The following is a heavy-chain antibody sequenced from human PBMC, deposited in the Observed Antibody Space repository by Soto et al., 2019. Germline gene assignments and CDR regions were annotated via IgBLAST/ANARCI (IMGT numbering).Heavy chain of an antibody. CDR2: INPGNGNT. D-gene: IGHD3-10*01. Sequence: QVQLVQSGAEVKKPGASVKVSCKASGYTFTSYAIHWVRQAPGQRLEWMGWINPGNGNTEYSLRFQGRVTITRDTSANTAYMELSSLGSEDTAVYYCAPDGSTNREGHSNYKYWGQGTLVTVSS. CDR1: GYTFTSYA. J-gene: IGHJ4*02. V-gene: IGHV1-3*01. CDR3: APDGSTNREGHSNYKY.